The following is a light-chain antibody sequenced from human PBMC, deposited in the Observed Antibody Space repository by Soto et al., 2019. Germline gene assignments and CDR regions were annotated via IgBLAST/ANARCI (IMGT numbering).Light chain of an antibody. CDR3: SSFTPTSTQF. Sequence: QSALTQPASLSGSPGQSITISCTGTSSDIGAYDYVSWFQQHPGKAPKLMISEVNNRPSGVSNRFSASKSGNTAYLPISGLQVEDEAAYFCSSFTPTSTQFFGHGTTVTVL. J-gene: IGLJ1*01. CDR2: EVN. V-gene: IGLV2-14*01. CDR1: SSDIGAYDY.